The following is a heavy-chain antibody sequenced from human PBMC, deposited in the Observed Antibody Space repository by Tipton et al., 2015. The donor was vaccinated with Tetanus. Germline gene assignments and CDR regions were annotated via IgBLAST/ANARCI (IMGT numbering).Heavy chain of an antibody. CDR3: AKSRTVSDVLIIDY. J-gene: IGHJ4*02. CDR2: ISGSDGST. D-gene: IGHD3-10*02. CDR1: GFTFSSYA. Sequence: SLRLSCTASGFTFSSYAMSWVRQAPGKGLEWVSAISGSDGSTYYADSARGRFTISRDNSGATVYLQLNSLRVDDTAIYYCAKSRTVSDVLIIDYWGQGTLVTVSS. V-gene: IGHV3-23*01.